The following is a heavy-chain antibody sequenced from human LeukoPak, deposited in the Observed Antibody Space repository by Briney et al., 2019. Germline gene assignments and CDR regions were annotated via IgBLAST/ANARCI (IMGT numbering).Heavy chain of an antibody. J-gene: IGHJ4*02. Sequence: SGPTLVNPTQTLTLTCTFSGFSLSTSGMRVSWIRQPPGKALEWLARIDWDDDKFYSTSLKTRLTISKDTSKNQVVLTMTNMDPVDTATYYCARTVTDGKLVGATVFDHWGQGTLVTVSS. CDR2: IDWDDDK. V-gene: IGHV2-70*04. CDR1: GFSLSTSGMR. D-gene: IGHD1-26*01. CDR3: ARTVTDGKLVGATVFDH.